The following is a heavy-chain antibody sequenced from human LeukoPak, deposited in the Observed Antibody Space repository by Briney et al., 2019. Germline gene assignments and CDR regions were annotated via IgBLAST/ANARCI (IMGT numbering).Heavy chain of an antibody. CDR3: ARDVAGVEMATIYDY. CDR1: GGTFSSYA. Sequence: ASVKGSCKASGGTFSSYAISWVREAPGQGLEWMGWISAYNGNTNYAQKLQGRVTMTTDTSTSTAYMELRSLRSDDTAVYYCARDVAGVEMATIYDYWGQGTLVTVSS. CDR2: ISAYNGNT. V-gene: IGHV1-18*01. J-gene: IGHJ4*02. D-gene: IGHD5-24*01.